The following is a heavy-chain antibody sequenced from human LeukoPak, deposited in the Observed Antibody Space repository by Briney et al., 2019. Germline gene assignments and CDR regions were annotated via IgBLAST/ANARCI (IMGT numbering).Heavy chain of an antibody. CDR1: GVSFSDYY. J-gene: IGHJ4*02. CDR3: AGGGRIAVAGD. V-gene: IGHV4-34*01. Sequence: SSETLSLTCAVYGVSFSDYYWTWIRQPQGKGLEWIGSIYYSGSTYYNPSLKSRVTISVDTSKNQFSLKLSSVTAADTAVYYCAGGGRIAVAGDWGQGTLVTVSS. D-gene: IGHD6-19*01. CDR2: IYYSGST.